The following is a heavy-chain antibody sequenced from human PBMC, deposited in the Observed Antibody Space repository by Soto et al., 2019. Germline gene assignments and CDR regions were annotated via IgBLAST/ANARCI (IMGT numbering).Heavy chain of an antibody. CDR1: GGTFSSCA. V-gene: IGHV1-69*13. CDR3: ARGNALDI. Sequence: GASVKVSCKDSGGTFSSCAINWVRQAPGQGPEWMGGTIPILGTANYAQKFQGRVTIIADETTNTASLELTSLRSEDAAVYYCARGNALDIWGQGTTVTVSS. J-gene: IGHJ6*02. CDR2: TIPILGTA.